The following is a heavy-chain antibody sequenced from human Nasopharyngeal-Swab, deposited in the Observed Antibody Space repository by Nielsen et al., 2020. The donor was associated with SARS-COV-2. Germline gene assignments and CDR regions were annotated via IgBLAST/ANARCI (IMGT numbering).Heavy chain of an antibody. Sequence: WIRQPPGKGLEWVANIKKDGSEKYYVDSVKGRLTISRDNAKNSLYLQMNSLRAEDTAFYYCVKDTGEYSSSSGGFDHWGQGILVTVSS. D-gene: IGHD6-19*01. J-gene: IGHJ4*02. CDR3: VKDTGEYSSSSGGFDH. V-gene: IGHV3-7*03. CDR2: IKKDGSEK.